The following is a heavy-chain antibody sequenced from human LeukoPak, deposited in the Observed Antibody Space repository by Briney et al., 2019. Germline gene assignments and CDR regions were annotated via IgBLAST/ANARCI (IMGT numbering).Heavy chain of an antibody. CDR3: ARTRYGDWFFDY. CDR1: GFTFSTFW. CDR2: ISGDGSTT. J-gene: IGHJ4*02. D-gene: IGHD4-17*01. Sequence: PGGSLRLSCTGSGFTFSTFWMHWVRQAPGKGLEWVSRISGDGSTTSYADSVKGRFTISRDNAKNSLYLQMNSLRAEDTAVYYCARTRYGDWFFDYWGQGTLVTVSS. V-gene: IGHV3-74*01.